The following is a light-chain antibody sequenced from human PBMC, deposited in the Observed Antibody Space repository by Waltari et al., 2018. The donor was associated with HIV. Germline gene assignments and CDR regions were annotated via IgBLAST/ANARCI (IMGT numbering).Light chain of an antibody. CDR1: SSDAGGYTP. Sequence: QSALPQPPSASRSPGQSLTPSRTGTSSDAGGYTPVSWYQQHPGKAPKLMIYEVSNRPSGVSNRFSGSKSGNTASLTISGLQAEDEADYYCSSYTSSSTLVFGGGTKLTVL. CDR3: SSYTSSSTLV. CDR2: EVS. V-gene: IGLV2-14*01. J-gene: IGLJ3*02.